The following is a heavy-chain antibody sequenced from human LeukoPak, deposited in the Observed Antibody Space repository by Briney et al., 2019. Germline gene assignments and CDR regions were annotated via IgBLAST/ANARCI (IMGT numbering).Heavy chain of an antibody. CDR3: ARRASTVTTIGWFDP. V-gene: IGHV4-34*01. Sequence: SETLSLTCAVYGGSFSGYYWSWIRQPPGKGLEWIGEINHSGSTNYNPSLKSRVTISVDTSKNQFSLKLSPVTAADTAVYYCARRASTVTTIGWFDPWGQGTLVTVSS. CDR2: INHSGST. J-gene: IGHJ5*02. CDR1: GGSFSGYY. D-gene: IGHD4-17*01.